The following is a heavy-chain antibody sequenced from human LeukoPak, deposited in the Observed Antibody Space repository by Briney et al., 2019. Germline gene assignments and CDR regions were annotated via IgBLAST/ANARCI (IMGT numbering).Heavy chain of an antibody. CDR2: ISSSSSYI. CDR3: ARVDGQRLTGYRGLHP. J-gene: IGHJ5*02. Sequence: PGGSLRLSCAASGFTFSSYSMNWVRQAPGKGLEWVSSISSSSSYIYYADSVKGRFTISRDNTKNSLYLQMNSLRAEDTAVYYCARVDGQRLTGYRGLHPWGQGTLVTVSS. CDR1: GFTFSSYS. V-gene: IGHV3-21*01. D-gene: IGHD3-9*01.